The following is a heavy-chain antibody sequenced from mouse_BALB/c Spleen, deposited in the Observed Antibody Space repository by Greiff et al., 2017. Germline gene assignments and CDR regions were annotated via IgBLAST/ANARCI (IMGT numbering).Heavy chain of an antibody. D-gene: IGHD1-1*01. CDR2: IWAGGST. J-gene: IGHJ2*01. V-gene: IGHV2-9*02. CDR1: GFSLTSYG. Sequence: QVQLKESGPGLVAPSQSLSITCTVSGFSLTSYGVHWVRQPPGKGLEWLGVIWAGGSTNYNSALMSRLSISKDNSKSQVFLKMNSLQTDDTAMYYCARGSYHYYGSSYFDYWGQGTTLTVSS. CDR3: ARGSYHYYGSSYFDY.